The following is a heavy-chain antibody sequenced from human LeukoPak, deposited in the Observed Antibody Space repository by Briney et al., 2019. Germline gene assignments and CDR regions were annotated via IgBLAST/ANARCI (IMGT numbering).Heavy chain of an antibody. V-gene: IGHV4-59*01. CDR3: SREPPDAHYYYYMDV. CDR2: IYYSGST. J-gene: IGHJ6*03. CDR1: GCSINSYY. Sequence: PSETLSLTCTVSGCSINSYYWSWIRQPPGKGLEWIGYIYYSGSTNYNPSLKSRVTISVDTSKNQSSLKLTSVTAADTAVYYCSREPPDAHYYYYMDVWGKGTTVTVSS. D-gene: IGHD1-14*01.